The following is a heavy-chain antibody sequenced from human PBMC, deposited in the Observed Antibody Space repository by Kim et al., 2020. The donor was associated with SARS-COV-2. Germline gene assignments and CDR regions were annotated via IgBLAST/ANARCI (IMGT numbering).Heavy chain of an antibody. CDR2: TRNKANSYTT. Sequence: GGSLRLSCAASGFTFSDHYMDWVRQAPGKGLEWVGRTRNKANSYTTEYAASVKGRFTISRDDSKNSLYLQMNSLKTEDTAVYYCARARLGRSDTGADAFDIWGQGTMVTVSS. D-gene: IGHD1-26*01. V-gene: IGHV3-72*01. CDR1: GFTFSDHY. CDR3: ARARLGRSDTGADAFDI. J-gene: IGHJ3*02.